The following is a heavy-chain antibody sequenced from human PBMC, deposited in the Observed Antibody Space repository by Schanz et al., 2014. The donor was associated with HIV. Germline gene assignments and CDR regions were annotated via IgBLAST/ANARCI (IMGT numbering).Heavy chain of an antibody. J-gene: IGHJ4*02. CDR1: GFTFSTND. CDR2: ISHNGNND. D-gene: IGHD3-10*01. V-gene: IGHV3-30*03. CDR3: ARGFQGFDY. Sequence: QVQLVESGGGVVQPGRSLRLSCAASGFTFSTNDMHWVRQVPGKGLEWVAVISHNGNNDYYADSVRGRITISRDNSKNTLYLQMNSLRAEDTSVYYCARGFQGFDYWGQGTLVTVSS.